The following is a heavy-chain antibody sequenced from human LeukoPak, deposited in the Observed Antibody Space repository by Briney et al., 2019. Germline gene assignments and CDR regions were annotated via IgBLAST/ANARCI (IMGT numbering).Heavy chain of an antibody. CDR3: AKXFXXYSSTYYXDY. CDR2: ISWDGGST. J-gene: IGHJ4*02. CDR1: GFTFDDYT. Sequence: GGSLRLSCAASGFTFDDYTMHWVRQAPGKGLEWVSLISWDGGSTYYADSVKGRFTISRDNSKNSLYLQMNSLRTEDTALYYCAKXFXXYSSTYYXDYWGQGTLVTVSS. V-gene: IGHV3-43*01. D-gene: IGHD6-13*01.